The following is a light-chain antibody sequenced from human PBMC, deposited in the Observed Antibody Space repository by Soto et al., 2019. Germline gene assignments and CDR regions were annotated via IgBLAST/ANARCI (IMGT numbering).Light chain of an antibody. CDR2: GAS. CDR3: QHYNSYPRT. J-gene: IGKJ1*01. CDR1: QSVSSTY. V-gene: IGKV3-20*01. Sequence: EIVLTQSPGTLSLSPGERATLSCRASQSVSSTYLAWYQQKRGQAPRLLIYGASSLASGIPARFSGSGSGTDFTLTISSLQPDDFAAYYCQHYNSYPRTFGQGTKVDIK.